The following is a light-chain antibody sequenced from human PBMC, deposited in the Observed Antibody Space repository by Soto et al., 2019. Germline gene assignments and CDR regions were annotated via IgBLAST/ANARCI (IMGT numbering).Light chain of an antibody. CDR2: DNY. CDR3: GTWDSSLSGEV. CDR1: NSNVGNNS. Sequence: QSVLTQPPSVSAAPGQKVTISCSGGNSNVGNNSVSWYQQLPRTAPKLLIYDNYKRPSGIPDRFSGSKSGSSATLAITALQTGDEADYYCGTWDSSLSGEVFGTGTSSPS. J-gene: IGLJ1*01. V-gene: IGLV1-51*01.